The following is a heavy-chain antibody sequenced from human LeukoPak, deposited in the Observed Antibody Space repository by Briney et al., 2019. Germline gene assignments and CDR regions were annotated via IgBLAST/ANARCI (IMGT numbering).Heavy chain of an antibody. CDR2: ISYDGSNK. CDR3: AKYPEGAMVRGVITYYYGMDV. Sequence: PGGSLRLSCAASGFTFSSYGMHWVRQAPGKGLEWVAVISYDGSNKYYADSVKGRFTISRDNSKNTLYLQMNSLRAEDTAVYYCAKYPEGAMVRGVITYYYGMDVWGQGTTLTVSS. V-gene: IGHV3-30*18. J-gene: IGHJ6*02. CDR1: GFTFSSYG. D-gene: IGHD3-10*01.